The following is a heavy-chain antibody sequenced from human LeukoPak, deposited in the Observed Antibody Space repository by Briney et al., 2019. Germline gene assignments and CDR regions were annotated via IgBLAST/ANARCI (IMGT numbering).Heavy chain of an antibody. Sequence: GESLKISCKVSGYILTNNWIGWVRQVPGKGLEWMGLIYPGNSDTKYSPSFQGQVTFSADKSISTAYLQWSSLKASDTAMYYCARGRSSSWDDYWGQGTLVTVSS. CDR1: GYILTNNW. J-gene: IGHJ4*02. CDR3: ARGRSSSWDDY. D-gene: IGHD6-13*01. V-gene: IGHV5-51*01. CDR2: IYPGNSDT.